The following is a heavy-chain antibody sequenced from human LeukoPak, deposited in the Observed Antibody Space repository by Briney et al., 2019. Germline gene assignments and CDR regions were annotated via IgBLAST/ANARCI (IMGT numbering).Heavy chain of an antibody. CDR2: ITNSGTTI. CDR1: GFTFSDYY. CDR3: ASPNCSGGSCYSDY. V-gene: IGHV3-11*01. Sequence: GALRLSCAASGFTFSDYYMSWIRQAPGKGLEWISYITNSGTTIYYADSVKGRFTISRDNAKNSLYLQMNSLRAEDTAVYYCASPNCSGGSCYSDYWGQGTLVTVSS. D-gene: IGHD2-15*01. J-gene: IGHJ4*02.